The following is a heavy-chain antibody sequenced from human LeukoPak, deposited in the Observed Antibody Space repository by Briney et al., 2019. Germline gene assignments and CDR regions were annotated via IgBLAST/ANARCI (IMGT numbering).Heavy chain of an antibody. Sequence: GGSLRLSCAASGFTFSNYAMHWVRQDPGKGLEWVAVVSYDGSNKYYADSVKGRFTISRDDSKNSLNLQVNSLRGEDTAVYYCARDGRSGYDFGFHFDYWGLGTLVTVSS. CDR3: ARDGRSGYDFGFHFDY. J-gene: IGHJ4*02. D-gene: IGHD5-12*01. V-gene: IGHV3-30*04. CDR1: GFTFSNYA. CDR2: VSYDGSNK.